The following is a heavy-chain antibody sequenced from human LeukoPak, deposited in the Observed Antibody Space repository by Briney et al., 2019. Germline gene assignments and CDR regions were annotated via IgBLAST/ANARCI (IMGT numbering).Heavy chain of an antibody. CDR2: IYYSGST. Sequence: SETLSLTCTVSGGSICSYYWGWIRPPPGKGLVWIGYIYYSGSTNYNPSLKSRDTISVDTSKEQFSLKLSSVTAADTAVYYCARHKVPQEVQFDYWGQGTLVAVSS. CDR3: ARHKVPQEVQFDY. J-gene: IGHJ4*02. V-gene: IGHV4-59*01. CDR1: GGSICSYY. D-gene: IGHD1-1*01.